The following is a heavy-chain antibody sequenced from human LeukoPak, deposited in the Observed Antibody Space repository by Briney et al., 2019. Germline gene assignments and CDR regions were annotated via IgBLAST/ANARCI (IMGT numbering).Heavy chain of an antibody. D-gene: IGHD5-12*01. CDR1: GFTFSSYA. CDR2: ISGSGGST. CDR3: AKDRRDGYNWYYFDY. Sequence: GGSPRLSCAASGFTFSSYAMSWVRQAPGKGLEWVSAISGSGGSTYYADSVKGRFTISRDNSKNTLYLQMNSLRAEDTAVYYCAKDRRDGYNWYYFDYWGQGTLVTVSS. V-gene: IGHV3-23*01. J-gene: IGHJ4*02.